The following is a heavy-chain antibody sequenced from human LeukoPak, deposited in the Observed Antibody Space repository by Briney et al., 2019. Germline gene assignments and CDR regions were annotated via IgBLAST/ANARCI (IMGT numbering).Heavy chain of an antibody. CDR3: AREYSSSSGYYGMDV. J-gene: IGHJ6*02. CDR1: GFTFSSYG. CDR2: IWYDGSNK. V-gene: IGHV3-33*01. D-gene: IGHD6-6*01. Sequence: GGSLRLSCAASGFTFSSYGMHWVRQAPDKGLEWVAVIWYDGSNKYYADSVKGRFTISRDNSKNTLYLQMNSLRAEDTAVYYCAREYSSSSGYYGMDVWGQGTTVTVSS.